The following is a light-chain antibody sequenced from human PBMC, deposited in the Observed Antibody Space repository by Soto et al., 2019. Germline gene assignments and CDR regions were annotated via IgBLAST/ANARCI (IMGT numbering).Light chain of an antibody. J-gene: IGKJ1*01. CDR2: IAS. V-gene: IGKV1-39*01. CDR3: QQTYSYTRT. Sequence: DIQMTQSPSSLSASVGDRVTMTCRASQNSDNYLNWYQQKPGRAPKLLIYIASSLQSGVPSRFSGIGSRTDFTITISRLNPEDFATYFSQQTYSYTRTFRQGAKM. CDR1: QNSDNY.